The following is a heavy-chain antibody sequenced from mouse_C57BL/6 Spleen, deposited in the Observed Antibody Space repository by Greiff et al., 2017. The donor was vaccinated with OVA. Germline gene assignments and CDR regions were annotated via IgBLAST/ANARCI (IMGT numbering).Heavy chain of an antibody. CDR2: IYPGDGDT. J-gene: IGHJ2*01. Sequence: QVQLKQSGPELVKPGASVKISCKASGYAFSSSWMNWVKQRPGKGLEWIGRIYPGDGDTNYNGKFKGKATLTADKSSSTAYMHLSSLTSEDSAVYFGAREGDSQRVYFDYWGQGTTLTVSS. CDR3: AREGDSQRVYFDY. V-gene: IGHV1-82*01. CDR1: GYAFSSSW. D-gene: IGHD3-3*01.